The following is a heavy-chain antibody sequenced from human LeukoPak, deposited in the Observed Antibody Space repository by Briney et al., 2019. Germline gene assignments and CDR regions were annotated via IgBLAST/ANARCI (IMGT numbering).Heavy chain of an antibody. J-gene: IGHJ4*02. D-gene: IGHD2-8*01. CDR3: ARDRKNCTNGVCYFDY. Sequence: ASVKVSRKASGYTFTGYYMHWVRQAPGQGLEWMGRINPNSGGTNYAQKFQGRVTMTRDTSISTAYMELSRLRSDDTAVYYCARDRKNCTNGVCYFDYWGQGTLVTVSS. V-gene: IGHV1-2*06. CDR2: INPNSGGT. CDR1: GYTFTGYY.